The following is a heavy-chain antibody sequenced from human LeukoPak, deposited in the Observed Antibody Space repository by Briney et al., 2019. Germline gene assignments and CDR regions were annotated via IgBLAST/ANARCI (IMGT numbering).Heavy chain of an antibody. CDR2: IIPILGIA. V-gene: IGHV1-69*04. Sequence: ASVKVSCKASGGTFSSYAISWVRQAPGQGLEGMGRIIPILGIANYAQKFQGRVTITADKSTSTAYMELSSLRSEDTAVYYCARIPTGWEIDPAYYFDYWGQGTLVTVSS. D-gene: IGHD1-26*01. J-gene: IGHJ4*02. CDR3: ARIPTGWEIDPAYYFDY. CDR1: GGTFSSYA.